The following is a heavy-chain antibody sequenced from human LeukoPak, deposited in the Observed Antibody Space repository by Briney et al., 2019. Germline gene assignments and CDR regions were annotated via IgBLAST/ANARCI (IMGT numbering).Heavy chain of an antibody. Sequence: ASVKVSCKASGGTFSSYAISWVRQAPGQGLEWMGIINPSGGSTSYAQKFQGRVTMTRDMSTSTVYMELSSLRSEDTAVYYCARVGPELPFDYWGQGTLVTVSS. CDR1: GGTFSSYA. CDR3: ARVGPELPFDY. D-gene: IGHD1-26*01. CDR2: INPSGGST. V-gene: IGHV1-46*01. J-gene: IGHJ4*02.